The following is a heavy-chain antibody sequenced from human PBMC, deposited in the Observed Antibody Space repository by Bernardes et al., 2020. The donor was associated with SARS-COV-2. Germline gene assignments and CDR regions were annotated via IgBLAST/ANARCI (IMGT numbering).Heavy chain of an antibody. CDR3: AREKSGFRAAPGPSGYYFDY. V-gene: IGHV4-31*03. D-gene: IGHD6-6*01. CDR1: GGSISSGGYY. CDR2: IYYSGST. Sequence: SETLSLTCTVSGGSISSGGYYWSWIRQHPGKGLEWIGYIYYSGSTYYNPSLKSRVTISVDTSKNQFSLKLSSVTAADTAVYYCAREKSGFRAAPGPSGYYFDYWGQGTLVTVSS. J-gene: IGHJ4*02.